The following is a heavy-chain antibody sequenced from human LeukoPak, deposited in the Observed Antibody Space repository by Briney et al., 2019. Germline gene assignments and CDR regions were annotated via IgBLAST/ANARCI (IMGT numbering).Heavy chain of an antibody. D-gene: IGHD6-6*01. Sequence: SETLSLTCAVYGGSFSGYYWSWIRQPPGKGLEWIGEINHSGSTNYNPSLKSRVTISVDTSKNQFSLKLSSVTAADTAVYYCASNLEQLVADYYYYYMDVWGKGTTVTVSS. CDR1: GGSFSGYY. CDR3: ASNLEQLVADYYYYYMDV. V-gene: IGHV4-34*01. CDR2: INHSGST. J-gene: IGHJ6*03.